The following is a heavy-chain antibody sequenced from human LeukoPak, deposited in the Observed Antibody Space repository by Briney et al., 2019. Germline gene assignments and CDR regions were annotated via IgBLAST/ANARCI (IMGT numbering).Heavy chain of an antibody. CDR1: GYILSELS. D-gene: IGHD3-3*01. V-gene: IGHV1-24*01. Sequence: ASVKVSCKVSGYILSELSMHWVRQSPGKGLEWMGGFDVAETDTIYAQKFQGRVTMTEDTSTDTAYMELNSLSSEDTAVYYCSSSGVEEWQGLHFWGQGTLVTVSS. J-gene: IGHJ4*02. CDR2: FDVAETDT. CDR3: SSSGVEEWQGLHF.